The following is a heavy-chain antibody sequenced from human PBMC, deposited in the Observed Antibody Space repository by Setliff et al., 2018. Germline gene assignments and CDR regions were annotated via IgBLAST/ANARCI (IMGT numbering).Heavy chain of an antibody. Sequence: SETLSLTCTVSGGSMRSISYYWGWVRQPPGKGLEWIGSMYYGGGGSTYYNASLKSRVTISVDTSKNQFSLKLSSVTAADTAVYYCARDRTYYGSGTYTRWCDYWGQGTLVTVSS. CDR3: ARDRTYYGSGTYTRWCDY. CDR2: MYYGGGGST. CDR1: GGSMRSISYY. J-gene: IGHJ4*02. D-gene: IGHD3-10*01. V-gene: IGHV4-39*07.